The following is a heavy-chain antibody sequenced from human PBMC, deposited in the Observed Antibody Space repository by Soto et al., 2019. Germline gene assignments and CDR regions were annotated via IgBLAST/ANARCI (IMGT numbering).Heavy chain of an antibody. CDR3: VHKGGGDRILDY. CDR2: IYWDDDK. CDR1: GFSLSTSGVG. V-gene: IGHV2-5*02. D-gene: IGHD3-16*01. Sequence: QITLKESGPTLVKPTQTLTLTCTFSGFSLSTSGVGVGWIRQPPGKALEWLALIYWDDDKRYSPSLKSRLTITKATSKNQVVLTMTNMDPVDTATYYCVHKGGGDRILDYWGQGTLVTVSS. J-gene: IGHJ4*02.